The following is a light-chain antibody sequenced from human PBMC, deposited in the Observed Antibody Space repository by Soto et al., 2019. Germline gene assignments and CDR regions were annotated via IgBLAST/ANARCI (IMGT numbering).Light chain of an antibody. Sequence: QSVLTQPASESGSPGQSITISCTGTSSDFGSYNLVSWYQQHPGKAPKLMIYEGSKRPSGVSNRFSGSKSGNTASLTISGLQAEDEADYYCCSYAGSYVFGTGTKITVL. CDR1: SSDFGSYNL. CDR2: EGS. V-gene: IGLV2-23*01. J-gene: IGLJ1*01. CDR3: CSYAGSYV.